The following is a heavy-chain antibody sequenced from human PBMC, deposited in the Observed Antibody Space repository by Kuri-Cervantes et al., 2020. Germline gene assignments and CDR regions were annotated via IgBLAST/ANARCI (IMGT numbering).Heavy chain of an antibody. Sequence: SQTLSLTCAISGDSVSSNSAAWNWIRQSPSRGLEWLGRTYYRSKWYNDYAVSVKSRITINPDTSKNQFSLNLYSVTAEDTAVYYCARGIPAAPRSALDPWGQGTLVTVSS. J-gene: IGHJ5*02. V-gene: IGHV6-1*01. CDR1: GDSVSSNSAA. CDR2: TYYRSKWYN. CDR3: ARGIPAAPRSALDP. D-gene: IGHD2-2*01.